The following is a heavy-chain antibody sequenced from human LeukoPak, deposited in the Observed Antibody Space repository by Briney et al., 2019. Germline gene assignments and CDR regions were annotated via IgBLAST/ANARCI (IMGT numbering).Heavy chain of an antibody. D-gene: IGHD3-10*01. CDR1: GGSISSSSYY. J-gene: IGHJ4*02. V-gene: IGHV4-39*01. CDR2: IYYSGSA. CDR3: AKSLYDYRSGTYFRPFDY. Sequence: SETLSLTCTVSGGSISSSSYYWGWIRQPPGTGLEWIGSIYYSGSAYYNPSLESRVTISVDTSRNQFSLRLSSLTAADTAMYFCAKSLYDYRSGTYFRPFDYWGQGTLVTVSS.